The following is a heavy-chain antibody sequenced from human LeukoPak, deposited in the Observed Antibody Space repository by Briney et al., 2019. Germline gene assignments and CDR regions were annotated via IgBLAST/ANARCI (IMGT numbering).Heavy chain of an antibody. CDR2: IKKDGSEK. J-gene: IGHJ4*02. CDR1: GFTFNSYW. D-gene: IGHD3-22*01. CDR3: AREEVEYYYDSSAYFDY. Sequence: GGSLRLSCAASGFTFNSYWMSWVRQAPGKGLEWVANIKKDGSEKYYVDSVKGRFTISRDNAKNSLYLQMNSLRAEDTAVYYCAREEVEYYYDSSAYFDYWGQGTLVTVSS. V-gene: IGHV3-7*01.